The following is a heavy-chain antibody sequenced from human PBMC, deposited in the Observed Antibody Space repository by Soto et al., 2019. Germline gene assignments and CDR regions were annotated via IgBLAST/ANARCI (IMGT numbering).Heavy chain of an antibody. V-gene: IGHV1-3*01. CDR3: ARRETMVRGVIPYFYY. D-gene: IGHD3-10*01. J-gene: IGHJ4*02. Sequence: QVQLVQSGAEVKKPGASVKVSCKASGYTFTSYAMHWVRKAPGQRLEWMGWINAGNGNTKYSQKFKGRVTITRDTSAITAYMELSSLRSEATAVYYCARRETMVRGVIPYFYYWGQGTLVPVSS. CDR2: INAGNGNT. CDR1: GYTFTSYA.